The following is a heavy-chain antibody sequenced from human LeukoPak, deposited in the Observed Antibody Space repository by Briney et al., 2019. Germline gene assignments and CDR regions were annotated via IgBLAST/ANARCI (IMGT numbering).Heavy chain of an antibody. CDR1: GYTFTGYY. D-gene: IGHD2-2*01. CDR3: ARDRVNIVVVPAAMAYYYYYMDV. Sequence: ASVKVSCKASGYTFTGYYMHWVRQAPGQGLEWMGWINPNSVGTNYAQKFQCRVTMTRDTSISTAYMELSRLRSDDTAVYYCARDRVNIVVVPAAMAYYYYYMDVWGKGTTVTVSS. V-gene: IGHV1-2*02. J-gene: IGHJ6*03. CDR2: INPNSVGT.